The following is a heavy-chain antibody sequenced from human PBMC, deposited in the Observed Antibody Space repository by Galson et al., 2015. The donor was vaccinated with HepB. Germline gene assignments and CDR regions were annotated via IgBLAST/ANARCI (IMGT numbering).Heavy chain of an antibody. J-gene: IGHJ5*02. CDR2: ISSSSSYT. CDR1: GFTFSDYY. Sequence: SLRLSCAASGFTFSDYYMSWIRQAPGKGLEWVSYISSSSSYTNYADSVKGRFTISRDNAKNSLYLQMNSLRAEDTAVYYCARGYYDFWSGYYKLPWFDPWGQGTLGTVSS. V-gene: IGHV3-11*06. CDR3: ARGYYDFWSGYYKLPWFDP. D-gene: IGHD3-3*01.